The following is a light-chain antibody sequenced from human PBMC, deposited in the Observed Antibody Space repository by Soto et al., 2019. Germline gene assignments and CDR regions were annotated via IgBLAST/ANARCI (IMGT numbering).Light chain of an antibody. J-gene: IGKJ1*01. CDR3: QQFET. V-gene: IGKV1-5*03. CDR1: QSISSW. CDR2: KAS. Sequence: DIQMTQSPSTLSASVGDRVTITCRASQSISSWLAWYQQKPGKAPKLLIYKASSLESGVPSRFSGSGSGTEYTLTISSLQPDDFATYYCQQFETFGQGTKEEIK.